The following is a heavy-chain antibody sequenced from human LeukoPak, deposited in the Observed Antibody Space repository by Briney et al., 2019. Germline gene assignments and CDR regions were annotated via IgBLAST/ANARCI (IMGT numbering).Heavy chain of an antibody. CDR2: ISSSSTYI. CDR1: GFTFSSYA. V-gene: IGHV3-21*01. Sequence: GGSLRLSCGASGFTFSSYAMSWVRQAPGKGLEWVSSISSSSTYIYYADSVKGRFTISRDNAKNSLYLQMNSLRAEDTAVYYCARAGYSSSWTFDYWGQGTLVTVSS. CDR3: ARAGYSSSWTFDY. J-gene: IGHJ4*02. D-gene: IGHD6-13*01.